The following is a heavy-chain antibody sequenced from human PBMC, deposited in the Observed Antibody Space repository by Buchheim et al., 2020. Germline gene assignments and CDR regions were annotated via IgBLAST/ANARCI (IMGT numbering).Heavy chain of an antibody. D-gene: IGHD2-21*02. CDR1: GFPFSSYA. Sequence: QARLVESGGGVVPPGSSLRLSCEASGFPFSSYAMNWVRQAPGKGPEWLAYILHDGTNIHYADSVKGRFTISRDNSKNTIYLQMNSLGREDTAVYYCAGEAVTASPRPFDPWGPGT. CDR2: ILHDGTNI. V-gene: IGHV3-30*03. CDR3: AGEAVTASPRPFDP. J-gene: IGHJ5*02.